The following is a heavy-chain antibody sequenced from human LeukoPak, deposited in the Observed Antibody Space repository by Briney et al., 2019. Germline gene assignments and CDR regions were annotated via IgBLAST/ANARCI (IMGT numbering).Heavy chain of an antibody. CDR2: ISAYNGNT. J-gene: IGHJ6*02. Sequence: ASVKVSCKASGYTFTSYGISWVRQAPGQGLEWMGWISAYNGNTNYAQKLQGRVTMTTDTSTSTAYMELRSLRSDDTAVYYCARDSKQWLAKWRQKEHYGMDVWGQGTTVTVSS. CDR1: GYTFTSYG. D-gene: IGHD6-19*01. CDR3: ARDSKQWLAKWRQKEHYGMDV. V-gene: IGHV1-18*01.